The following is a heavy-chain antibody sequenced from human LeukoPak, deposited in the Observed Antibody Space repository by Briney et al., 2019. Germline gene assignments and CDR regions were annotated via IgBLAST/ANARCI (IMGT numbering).Heavy chain of an antibody. J-gene: IGHJ4*02. CDR3: TKLAVASPDS. D-gene: IGHD6-19*01. CDR1: GFTCSSYE. V-gene: IGHV3-48*03. Sequence: GGSLRLSCVTSGFTCSSYEMYWVRQAPGKGLEWVSYISSGGGTKHYADSVKGRFTTSRDDAKSSLYLWMSSLRVEDTAVYYCTKLAVASPDSWGQGTPVTVSS. CDR2: ISSGGGTK.